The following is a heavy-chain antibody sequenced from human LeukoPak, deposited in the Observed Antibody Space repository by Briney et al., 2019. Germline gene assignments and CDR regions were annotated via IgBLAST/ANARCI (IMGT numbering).Heavy chain of an antibody. V-gene: IGHV3-23*01. D-gene: IGHD3-10*01. CDR2: ISVSGGGT. CDR1: GFTFSSYA. CDR3: ARDDYGSGSWNDY. J-gene: IGHJ4*02. Sequence: GGSLRLSCAASGFTFSSYAMSWVRQAPGKGLEWVSSISVSGGGTYYADSVKGRFTISRDNAKNSLYLQMNSLRAEDTALYYCARDDYGSGSWNDYWGQGTLVTVSS.